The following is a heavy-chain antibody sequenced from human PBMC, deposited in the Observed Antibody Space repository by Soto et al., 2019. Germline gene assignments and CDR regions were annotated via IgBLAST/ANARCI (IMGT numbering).Heavy chain of an antibody. J-gene: IGHJ3*02. CDR1: GGSFIGYY. Sequence: SETLSLTCAVYGGSFIGYYWSWIRQPPGKGLEWIGEINHSGSTNYNPSLKSRVTISVDTSKNQFSLKLSSVTAADTAVYYCAINDAFDIWGQGTTVTVSS. CDR2: INHSGST. CDR3: AINDAFDI. V-gene: IGHV4-34*01.